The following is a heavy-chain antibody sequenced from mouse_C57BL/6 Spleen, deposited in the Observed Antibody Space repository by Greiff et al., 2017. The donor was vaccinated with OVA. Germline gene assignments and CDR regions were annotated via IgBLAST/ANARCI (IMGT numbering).Heavy chain of an antibody. Sequence: VQLQQPGAELVKPGASVKLSCKASGYTFTSYWMQWVKQRPGQGLEWIGEIDPSDSYTNYNQKFKGQATLTVNTSSSTAYMPHSSLTSEDSAVYYCARGGGNGAIDYWGQGTSVTVSS. CDR1: GYTFTSYW. CDR3: ARGGGNGAIDY. J-gene: IGHJ4*01. CDR2: IDPSDSYT. V-gene: IGHV1-50*01. D-gene: IGHD1-1*01.